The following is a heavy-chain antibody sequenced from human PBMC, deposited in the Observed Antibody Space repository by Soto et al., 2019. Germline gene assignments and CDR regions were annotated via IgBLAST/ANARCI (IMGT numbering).Heavy chain of an antibody. D-gene: IGHD4-17*01. CDR2: ISSTGSTI. CDR1: GCTFSDYY. J-gene: IGHJ6*03. Sequence: QVQLVESGGGLVKPGGSLRLSCAASGCTFSDYYMSWIRQAPRKGLEWVSYISSTGSTIYYADSVKGRFTISRDNAKSSLYLQMNSLRAEDTAVHYCARVGEPYYYYMDVWGKGTTVTVSS. CDR3: ARVGEPYYYYMDV. V-gene: IGHV3-11*01.